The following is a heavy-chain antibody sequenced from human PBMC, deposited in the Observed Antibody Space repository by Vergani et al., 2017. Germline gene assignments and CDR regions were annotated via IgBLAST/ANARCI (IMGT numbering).Heavy chain of an antibody. CDR3: VKEKIDLGSYFFDS. V-gene: IGHV3-23*04. D-gene: IGHD2/OR15-2a*01. CDR2: ISGPGLST. CDR1: GFTFSNSA. J-gene: IGHJ4*01. Sequence: VQLVESGGGVVQPGRPLRLSCAASGFTFSNSAVSWVRQAPGRGLAWVSSISGPGLSTYYADSVKGRFSISRDNSKNTVFLQMHSLRAEDTAIYYCVKEKIDLGSYFFDSWGHGILVTVSS.